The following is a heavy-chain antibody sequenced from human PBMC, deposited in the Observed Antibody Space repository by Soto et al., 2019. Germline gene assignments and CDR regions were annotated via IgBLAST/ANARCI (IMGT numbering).Heavy chain of an antibody. CDR1: GFSLRISGVG. CDR3: SHSATVSDAFDI. D-gene: IGHD2-15*01. Sequence: QITLKESGTTLVKPTQPLTLTCKYSGFSLRISGVGVGWIRQPQGKALEWLALIYWDDDKRYRPSLKSRLNTTQDTSKKQVVLTMTNMDPVDTATYYCSHSATVSDAFDIWGQGTMVTVS. CDR2: IYWDDDK. V-gene: IGHV2-5*02. J-gene: IGHJ3*02.